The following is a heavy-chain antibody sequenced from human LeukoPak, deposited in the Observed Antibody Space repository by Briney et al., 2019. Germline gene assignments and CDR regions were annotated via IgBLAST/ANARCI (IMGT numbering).Heavy chain of an antibody. J-gene: IGHJ4*02. CDR2: ISGSGEST. Sequence: GGSLRLSCAASGFTFSNYAMTWVRQAPGKRLGWVSAISGSGESTYYADSVKGRFTISRDSSRNTLFLQMNSLRAEDTAVYYCAKDQSRYSSSWYLYFDSWGQGTLVTVSS. CDR1: GFTFSNYA. CDR3: AKDQSRYSSSWYLYFDS. V-gene: IGHV3-23*01. D-gene: IGHD6-13*01.